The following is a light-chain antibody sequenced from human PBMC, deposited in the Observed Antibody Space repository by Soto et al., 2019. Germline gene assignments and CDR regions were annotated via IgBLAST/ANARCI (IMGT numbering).Light chain of an antibody. CDR3: CSYEGSSTPYV. CDR2: DVN. Sequence: QSVLTQPRSVSGSPGQSVTISCTGTSNDVGRFDYVSWYQQHPGKAPKVIIYDVNERPSGVPNRFSGSKSGNTASLTISGLQADDEADYYCCSYEGSSTPYVFGTGTKVTVL. CDR1: SNDVGRFDY. V-gene: IGLV2-11*01. J-gene: IGLJ1*01.